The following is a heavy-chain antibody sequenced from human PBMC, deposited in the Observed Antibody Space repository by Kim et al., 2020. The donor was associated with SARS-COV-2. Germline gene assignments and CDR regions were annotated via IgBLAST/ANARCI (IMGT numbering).Heavy chain of an antibody. CDR1: GFTFSGSA. CDR3: TSPGSSRYYGMDV. J-gene: IGHJ6*02. CDR2: IRSKANSYAT. D-gene: IGHD3-10*01. Sequence: GGSLRLSCAASGFTFSGSAMHWVRQASGKGLEWVGRIRSKANSYATAYAASVKGRFTISRDDSKNTAYLQMNSLKTEDTAVYYCTSPGSSRYYGMDVWGQGTTVTVSS. V-gene: IGHV3-73*01.